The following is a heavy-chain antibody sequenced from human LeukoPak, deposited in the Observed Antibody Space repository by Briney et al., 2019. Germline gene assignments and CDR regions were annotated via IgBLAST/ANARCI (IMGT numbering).Heavy chain of an antibody. CDR1: GFTFSSYA. CDR3: AKDQSDYAGYYFDY. V-gene: IGHV3-23*01. J-gene: IGHJ4*02. D-gene: IGHD4-17*01. CDR2: ISGSGDST. Sequence: PGGSLRLSCAASGFTFSSYAMSWVRQAPGKGLEWVSSISGSGDSTYYADSVKGRFTISRDNSKNTLFLQMDSLRAEDTAVYYCAKDQSDYAGYYFDYWGQGTLVTVSS.